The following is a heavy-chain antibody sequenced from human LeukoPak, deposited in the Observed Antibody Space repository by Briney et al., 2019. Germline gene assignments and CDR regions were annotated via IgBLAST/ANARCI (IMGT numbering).Heavy chain of an antibody. CDR3: ARDLVFGSSSSGGYFDY. V-gene: IGHV1-18*01. J-gene: IGHJ4*02. CDR1: GYTFTRYG. D-gene: IGHD6-6*01. Sequence: AASVKVSCKASGYTFTRYGISWVRQAPGQGLERMGWISAYNGNTNYAQKLQGRATMTTDTSTSTAYMELRSLRSDDTAVYYCARDLVFGSSSSGGYFDYWGQGTLVTVSS. CDR2: ISAYNGNT.